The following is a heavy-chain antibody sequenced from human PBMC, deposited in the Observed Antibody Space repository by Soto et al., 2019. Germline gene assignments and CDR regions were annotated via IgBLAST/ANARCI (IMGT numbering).Heavy chain of an antibody. V-gene: IGHV3-23*01. CDR1: EFTFSTYA. CDR2: ISGSGGST. CDR3: AKSYSSNWYNYFEC. D-gene: IGHD6-13*01. Sequence: PGGSLRLSCAASEFTFSTYAMSWVRQAPGKGLERVSAISGSGGSTYYADSVKGRVTIPRDTSKNTRYLQKNSSRAEDTALDYRAKSYSSNWYNYFECCGQGSLLAVAS. J-gene: IGHJ4*02.